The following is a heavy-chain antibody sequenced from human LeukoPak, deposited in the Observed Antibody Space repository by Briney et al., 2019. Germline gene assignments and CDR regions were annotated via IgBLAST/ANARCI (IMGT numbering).Heavy chain of an antibody. CDR3: ARARYYYDSSGYYWLDP. CDR2: ISSSGSTI. V-gene: IGHV3-48*03. J-gene: IGHJ5*02. CDR1: GFTFSSYE. Sequence: GGSLRLPCAASGFTFSSYEMNWVRQAPGKGLEWVSYISSSGSTIYYADSVKGRFTISRDNAKNSLYLQMNSLRAEDTAVYYCARARYYYDSSGYYWLDPWGQGTLVTVSS. D-gene: IGHD3-22*01.